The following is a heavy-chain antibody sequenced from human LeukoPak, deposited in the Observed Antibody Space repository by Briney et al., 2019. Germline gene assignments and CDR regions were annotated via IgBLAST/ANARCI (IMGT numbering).Heavy chain of an antibody. CDR3: ARLRPLYGDYFDY. J-gene: IGHJ4*02. CDR2: IYYSGST. CDR1: GGSISSYY. D-gene: IGHD4-17*01. V-gene: IGHV4-39*01. Sequence: SETLSLTCTVSGGSISSYYWSWIRQPPGKGLEWIGSIYYSGSTYYNPSLKSRVTISVDTSKNQFSLKLSSVTAADTAVYYCARLRPLYGDYFDYWGQGTLVTVSS.